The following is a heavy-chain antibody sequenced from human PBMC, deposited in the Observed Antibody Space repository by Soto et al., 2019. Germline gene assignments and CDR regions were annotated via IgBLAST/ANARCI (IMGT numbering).Heavy chain of an antibody. CDR3: ARGDKAMVEYYYYYYGMDV. Sequence: SVKVSFKASGYTFTGYYMHWVRQAPGQGLEWMGWINPNSGGTNYAQKFQGWVTMTRDTSISTAYMELSRLRSDDTAVYYCARGDKAMVEYYYYYYGMDVWGQGTKVTVYS. D-gene: IGHD5-18*01. CDR1: GYTFTGYY. CDR2: INPNSGGT. V-gene: IGHV1-2*04. J-gene: IGHJ6*02.